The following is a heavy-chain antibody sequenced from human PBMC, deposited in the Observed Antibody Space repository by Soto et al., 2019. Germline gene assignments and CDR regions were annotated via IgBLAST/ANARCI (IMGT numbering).Heavy chain of an antibody. J-gene: IGHJ4*02. Sequence: EVQLVESGGGLVQTGGSLRLPCAASGFTCSTYWMTWVRQPPGKGLEWVARINQDGSERYYVDSVRGRFTISRDNAKNSLYLQMNSLRAEDTAVYYCVCGGNFFVYWGQGTLVTVSP. CDR2: INQDGSER. CDR1: GFTCSTYW. CDR3: VCGGNFFVY. V-gene: IGHV3-7*01. D-gene: IGHD3-16*01.